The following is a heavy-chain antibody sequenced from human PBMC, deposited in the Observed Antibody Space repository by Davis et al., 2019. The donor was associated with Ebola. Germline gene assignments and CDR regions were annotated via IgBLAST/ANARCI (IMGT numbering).Heavy chain of an antibody. CDR1: GGSISSYY. CDR2: IYTSGST. D-gene: IGHD6-19*01. J-gene: IGHJ3*02. V-gene: IGHV4-4*07. CDR3: ARGEGPGSGWPDAFDI. Sequence: PSETLSLTCTVSGGSISSYYWSWIRQPAGKGLEWIGRIYTSGSTNYNPSLKSRVTMSVDTSKNQFSLKLSSVTAADTAVYYCARGEGPGSGWPDAFDIWGQGTMVTVSS.